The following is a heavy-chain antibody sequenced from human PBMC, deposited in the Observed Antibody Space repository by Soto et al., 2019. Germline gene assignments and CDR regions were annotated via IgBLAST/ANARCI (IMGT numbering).Heavy chain of an antibody. V-gene: IGHV3-33*01. D-gene: IGHD1-26*01. CDR1: GFTFSSYG. J-gene: IGHJ4*02. CDR2: IWYDGSNK. Sequence: HPGGSLRLSCAASGFTFSSYGMHWVRQAPGKGLEWVAVIWYDGSNKYYADSVKGRFTISRDNSKNTLYLQMNSLRAEDTAVYYCAREGLGAELLGYFDYWGQGTLVTVSS. CDR3: AREGLGAELLGYFDY.